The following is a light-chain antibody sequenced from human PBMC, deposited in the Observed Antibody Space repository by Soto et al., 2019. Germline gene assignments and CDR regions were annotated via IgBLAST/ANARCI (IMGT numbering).Light chain of an antibody. J-gene: IGLJ2*01. CDR1: SSNIGSNY. V-gene: IGLV1-47*01. Sequence: QSVLTQPPSASGTPRQRDTISCSGSSSNIGSNYVYWYQQLPGTAPKLLIYRNNQRPSGVPDRFSGSKSGPSASLAISGVRSEDEADYYCTAWDDTLRGPLFGGGTKLTVL. CDR3: TAWDDTLRGPL. CDR2: RNN.